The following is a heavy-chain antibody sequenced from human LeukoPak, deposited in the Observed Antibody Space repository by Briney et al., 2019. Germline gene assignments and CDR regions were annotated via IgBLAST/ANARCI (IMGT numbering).Heavy chain of an antibody. J-gene: IGHJ4*02. CDR2: IYYSGST. Sequence: SEPLSLTCTVSGGSISSYYWSWIRQPPGKGLEWLGYIYYSGSTNYNPSLKSRVTISVDTSKNQFSLKLSSVTAADTAVYYCARGCGGDCYSDSPFDYWGQGTLGTVSS. V-gene: IGHV4-59*01. CDR1: GGSISSYY. CDR3: ARGCGGDCYSDSPFDY. D-gene: IGHD2-21*01.